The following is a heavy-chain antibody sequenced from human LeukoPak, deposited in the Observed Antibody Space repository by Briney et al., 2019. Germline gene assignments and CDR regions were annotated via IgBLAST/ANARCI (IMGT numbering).Heavy chain of an antibody. CDR3: ASKIVGAKGFDY. J-gene: IGHJ4*02. CDR2: ISSSSYI. V-gene: IGHV3-21*01. Sequence: GGSLRLSCAASGFTFSSYSMNWVRQAPGKGLEWVSSISSSSYIYYADSVKGRFTISRDNAKNSLYLQMNRLRADDTAVYYCASKIVGAKGFDYWGQGTLVTVSS. CDR1: GFTFSSYS. D-gene: IGHD1-26*01.